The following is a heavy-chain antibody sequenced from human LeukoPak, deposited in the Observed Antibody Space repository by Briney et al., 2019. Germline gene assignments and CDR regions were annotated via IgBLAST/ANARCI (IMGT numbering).Heavy chain of an antibody. Sequence: ASVKVSCKTSGYTFTNNAINWVRQAPGQGLEWMEWINTNTGNPSYAQAFFTGRYVFSLDTSASTAYLQINGLKADDTAVYYCGRDPKLGIRGYTYGYIDHWGQGTLLTVAS. V-gene: IGHV7-4-1*02. CDR1: GYTFTNNA. CDR2: INTNTGNP. D-gene: IGHD5-18*01. CDR3: GRDPKLGIRGYTYGYIDH. J-gene: IGHJ4*02.